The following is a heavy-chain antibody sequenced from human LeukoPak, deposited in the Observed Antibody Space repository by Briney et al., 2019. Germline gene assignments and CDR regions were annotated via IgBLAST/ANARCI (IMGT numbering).Heavy chain of an antibody. J-gene: IGHJ6*04. Sequence: GGSLRLSCAASGFTFSSYSMNWVRQAPGKGLEWVSSISSSSSYIYYADSVKGRFTISRDNAKNSLYLQMNSLRAEDTAVYYCARDRGYSYVDRFPDKLSGLKPAYYYYYGMDVWGKGTTVTVSS. D-gene: IGHD5-18*01. CDR2: ISSSSSYI. CDR1: GFTFSSYS. V-gene: IGHV3-21*01. CDR3: ARDRGYSYVDRFPDKLSGLKPAYYYYYGMDV.